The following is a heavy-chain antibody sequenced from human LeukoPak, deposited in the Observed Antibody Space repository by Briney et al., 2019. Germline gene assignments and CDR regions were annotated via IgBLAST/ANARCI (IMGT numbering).Heavy chain of an antibody. Sequence: GGSLRLSCAASGFTFSSYSMNWVRQAPGKGLEWVSSISSSSSYIYYADSVKGRFTISRDNAKNSLYLQMNSLRAEDTAVYYCAKDRCGSLCYYNMDIWGKGTTVTVSS. CDR2: ISSSSSYI. CDR3: AKDRCGSLCYYNMDI. D-gene: IGHD3-22*01. J-gene: IGHJ6*03. V-gene: IGHV3-21*01. CDR1: GFTFSSYS.